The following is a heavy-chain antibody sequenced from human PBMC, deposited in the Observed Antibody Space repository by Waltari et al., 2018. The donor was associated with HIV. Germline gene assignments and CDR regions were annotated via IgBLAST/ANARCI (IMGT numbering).Heavy chain of an antibody. CDR2: ISHSGTT. CDR1: SGSFNVYY. D-gene: IGHD1-7*01. Sequence: QVQLHQWGTGLLKPSETLFLTCAVYSGSFNVYYWTWVRQRPGKGLEWIGEISHSGTTNYNPSLKSRVTISVDTSKNQFSLRLRSVTAKDSATYFCVRGNWNYGDYYYGMDGWGQGTIVTVSS. V-gene: IGHV4-34*01. CDR3: VRGNWNYGDYYYGMDG. J-gene: IGHJ6*02.